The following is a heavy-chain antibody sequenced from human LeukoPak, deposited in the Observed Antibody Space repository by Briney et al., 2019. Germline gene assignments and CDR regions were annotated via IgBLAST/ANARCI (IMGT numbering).Heavy chain of an antibody. CDR1: GFTFSSYG. D-gene: IGHD3-10*01. J-gene: IGHJ6*02. V-gene: IGHV3-7*02. CDR3: AKNGGPHGMDV. Sequence: GGSLRLSCAASGFTFSSYGMHWVRQAPGKGLEWVANINQNAGLKYYVDSIKGRFTISRDNAKNSLHLQMNSLRAEDTAVYYCAKNGGPHGMDVWGQGTTVTVSS. CDR2: INQNAGLK.